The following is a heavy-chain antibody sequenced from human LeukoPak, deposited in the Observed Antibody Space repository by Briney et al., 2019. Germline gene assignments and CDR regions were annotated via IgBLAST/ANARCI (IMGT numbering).Heavy chain of an antibody. CDR1: GXSISSYY. V-gene: IGHV4-59*01. J-gene: IGHJ4*02. D-gene: IGHD6-6*01. CDR3: ARDSSPSVLAF. CDR2: IYYSGST. Sequence: SETLSLTCTVSGXSISSYYWSWIRQPPGKGLEWIGYIYYSGSTNYNPSLKSRVTISVDTSKNQLSLKLSSVTAADTAVYYCARDSSPSVLAFWGQGTLVTVSS.